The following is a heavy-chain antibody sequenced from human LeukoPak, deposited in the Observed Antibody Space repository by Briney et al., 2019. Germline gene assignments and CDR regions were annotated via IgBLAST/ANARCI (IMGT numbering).Heavy chain of an antibody. J-gene: IGHJ4*02. CDR1: GGSFSTYY. V-gene: IGHV4-59*08. Sequence: SETLSLTCTVSGGSFSTYYWSWIRQPPGKGLEWIGYINYSGSTTYSPSLKSRVTISVDTSKNQFSLKLTSVTAADTAVYYCASRNDILTGYVFDFWGQGTLVTVSS. D-gene: IGHD3-9*01. CDR2: INYSGST. CDR3: ASRNDILTGYVFDF.